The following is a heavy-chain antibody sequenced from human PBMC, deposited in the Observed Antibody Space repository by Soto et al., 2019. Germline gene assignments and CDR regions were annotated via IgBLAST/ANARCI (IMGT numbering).Heavy chain of an antibody. Sequence: ASVKVSCKASGYTFTSYAMNWVRQAPGQGLEWMGWINTNTGNPTYAQGFTGRFVFSLDTSVSTAYLQICSLKAEDTAVYYCAGRIAAVGKQYYYYYGMDVWGQGTTVPVSS. J-gene: IGHJ6*02. D-gene: IGHD6-13*01. CDR3: AGRIAAVGKQYYYYYGMDV. CDR1: GYTFTSYA. CDR2: INTNTGNP. V-gene: IGHV7-4-1*01.